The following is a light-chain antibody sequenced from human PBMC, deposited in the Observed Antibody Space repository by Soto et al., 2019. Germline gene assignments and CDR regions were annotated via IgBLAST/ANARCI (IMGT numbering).Light chain of an antibody. Sequence: QSALTQPASVSGSTGQSITISCTGTRSDVGGYDFVSWYQQHPGKAPRVVLYEVTNRPSGVSDRFSGSKSGNTASLTISGLQAEDEADYYCCSYVSSKTYVFGTGTKV. V-gene: IGLV2-14*01. J-gene: IGLJ1*01. CDR3: CSYVSSKTYV. CDR1: RSDVGGYDF. CDR2: EVT.